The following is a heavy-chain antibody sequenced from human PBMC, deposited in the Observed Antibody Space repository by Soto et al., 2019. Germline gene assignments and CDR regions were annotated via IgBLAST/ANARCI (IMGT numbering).Heavy chain of an antibody. CDR3: ARGGNRYSTTACGVGGFDS. V-gene: IGHV4-59*01. CDR2: IYHTGTT. D-gene: IGHD2-2*01. CDR1: GDSITSAY. J-gene: IGHJ4*02. Sequence: PSETLSLTCTVSGDSITSAYWSWIRQTPGKGLEWIGYIYHTGTTNYNPSLKSRVTVSIDTSKNQFSLNLSSLTTADTAVYFCARGGNRYSTTACGVGGFDSWGQGTLVTVSS.